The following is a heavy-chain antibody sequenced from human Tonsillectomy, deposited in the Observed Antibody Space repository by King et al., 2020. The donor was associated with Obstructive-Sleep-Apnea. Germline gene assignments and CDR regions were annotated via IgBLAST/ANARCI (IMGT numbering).Heavy chain of an antibody. V-gene: IGHV3-30*18. J-gene: IGHJ4*02. CDR2: ISYDGYKE. D-gene: IGHD4-17*01. CDR1: GFTFSSYG. Sequence: VQLVESGGGVVQPGRSLRLSCAASGFTFSSYGMHWGRQAPGKGLEWVAVISYDGYKEFYADSVKGRFTISRDSSRNTLYLQMNSLRPEDTAVYYCAKAWTVTTLQCACDYWGQGTLVTVSS. CDR3: AKAWTVTTLQCACDY.